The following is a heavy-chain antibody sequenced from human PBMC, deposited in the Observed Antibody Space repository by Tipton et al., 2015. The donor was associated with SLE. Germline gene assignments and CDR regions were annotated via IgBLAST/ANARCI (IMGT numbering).Heavy chain of an antibody. Sequence: QLVQSGGGVVQPGRSLRLSCAASGFTFSSYAMHWVRQAPGKGLEWVAVISYDGSNKYYADSVKGRFTISRDNSKNTLYLQMNSLRAEDTAVYYCARERIVVVPAALGYWGQGTLVTVSS. CDR3: ARERIVVVPAALGY. D-gene: IGHD2-2*01. J-gene: IGHJ4*02. V-gene: IGHV3-30*04. CDR1: GFTFSSYA. CDR2: ISYDGSNK.